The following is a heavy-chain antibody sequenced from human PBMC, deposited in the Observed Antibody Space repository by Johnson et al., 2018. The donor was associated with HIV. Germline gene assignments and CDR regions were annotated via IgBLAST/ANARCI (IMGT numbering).Heavy chain of an antibody. CDR1: GFTFSDYY. Sequence: QVQLVESGGGLVQPGGSLRLSCAASGFTFSDYYMSWIRQAPGKGLEWVAVISYDGSNTYYADSVKGRFPISRDNSKNTLYLQMNSLRAEDTAVYYCTTGAFHAYDIWGHGTMVTVSS. D-gene: IGHD1-1*01. CDR3: TTGAFHAYDI. V-gene: IGHV3-30*03. J-gene: IGHJ3*02. CDR2: ISYDGSNT.